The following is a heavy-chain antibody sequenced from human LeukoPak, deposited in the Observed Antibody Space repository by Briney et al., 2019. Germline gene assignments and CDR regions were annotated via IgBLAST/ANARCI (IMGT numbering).Heavy chain of an antibody. CDR1: GFSVSSYG. D-gene: IGHD3-10*01. J-gene: IGHJ4*02. CDR3: AKVRFGVTARYYFDY. CDR2: VGGSDTST. Sequence: GGSLRLSCAVSGFSVSSYGMTWVRQAPGKGLEWVSAVGGSDTSTYYADSVEGRFTISRDHSKNTLYLQMYSLRAEDSAVYYCAKVRFGVTARYYFDYWGQGTLVTVSS. V-gene: IGHV3-23*01.